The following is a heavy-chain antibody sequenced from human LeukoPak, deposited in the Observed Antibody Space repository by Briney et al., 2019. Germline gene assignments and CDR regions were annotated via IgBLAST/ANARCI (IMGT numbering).Heavy chain of an antibody. Sequence: GGSLRLSCAASGFTFSDYYMGWIRQAPGKGLEWVSYISSSGSTIYYADSVKGRSTISRDNAKNSLYLQMNSLRAEDTAVYYCARETTVAAIDYWGQGTLVTVSS. CDR1: GFTFSDYY. CDR2: ISSSGSTI. J-gene: IGHJ4*02. V-gene: IGHV3-11*01. D-gene: IGHD6-19*01. CDR3: ARETTVAAIDY.